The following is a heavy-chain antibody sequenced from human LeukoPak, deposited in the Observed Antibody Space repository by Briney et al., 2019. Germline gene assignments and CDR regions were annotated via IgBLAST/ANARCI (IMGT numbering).Heavy chain of an antibody. CDR1: GFTFSSYA. D-gene: IGHD3-3*01. V-gene: IGHV3-23*01. Sequence: GGSLRLSCAASGFTFSSYAMSWVRQAPGKGLEWVSAISGSGGSTNYADSVKGRFSISRDNAKNTLYLQMSSLRAEDTAVYYCARDIGFLEWLLNYYYYYGMDVWGQGTTVTVSS. J-gene: IGHJ6*02. CDR2: ISGSGGST. CDR3: ARDIGFLEWLLNYYYYYGMDV.